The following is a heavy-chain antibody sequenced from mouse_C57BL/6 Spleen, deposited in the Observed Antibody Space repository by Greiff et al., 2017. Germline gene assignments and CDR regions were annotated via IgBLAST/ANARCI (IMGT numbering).Heavy chain of an antibody. Sequence: VQLQQPGAELVKPGASVKMSCKASGYTFTSYWITWVKRRPGQGLEWIGDIYPGSGSTNYNEKFKSQATLTVDTSSSTAYMQLSSLTSDDSSVYYCARLGASYAMDYWGQGTSVTVSS. J-gene: IGHJ4*01. CDR2: IYPGSGST. V-gene: IGHV1-55*01. CDR3: ARLGASYAMDY. D-gene: IGHD6-1*01. CDR1: GYTFTSYW.